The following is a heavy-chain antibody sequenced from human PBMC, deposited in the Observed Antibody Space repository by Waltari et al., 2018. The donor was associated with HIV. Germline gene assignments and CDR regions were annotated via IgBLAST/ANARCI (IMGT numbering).Heavy chain of an antibody. Sequence: VESGGIPVQPGGSLRLSCKAAGLFFGYHWLPWVRQSPGKGLFWVSGIEGDGRVKVYVDTVKGRFTISRDNSRNTLSLEMKSLRVEDSGIYHCVKDVTVTHYGVYYAGLDVWGQGTTVTV. CDR1: GLFFGYHW. V-gene: IGHV3-74*02. CDR3: VKDVTVTHYGVYYAGLDV. CDR2: IEGDGRVK. J-gene: IGHJ6*02. D-gene: IGHD2-8*01.